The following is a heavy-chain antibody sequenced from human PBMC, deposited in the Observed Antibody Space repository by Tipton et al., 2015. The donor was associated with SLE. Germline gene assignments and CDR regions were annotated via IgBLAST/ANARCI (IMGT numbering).Heavy chain of an antibody. Sequence: GASISSANYYWNWIRQPAGKGLEWIGRVFASGSTTYNPSLKSRVAISVDTSKSQFSLKLNSVTAADTAVYYCAREPRGDFDFWGQGTLVTVSS. V-gene: IGHV4-61*02. CDR2: VFASGST. CDR3: AREPRGDFDF. J-gene: IGHJ4*02. CDR1: GASISSANYY.